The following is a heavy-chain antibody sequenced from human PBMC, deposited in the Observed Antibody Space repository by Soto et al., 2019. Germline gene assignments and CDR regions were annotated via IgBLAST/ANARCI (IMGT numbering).Heavy chain of an antibody. CDR1: GGSISSGGYS. CDR3: GMGVTTVSTFDY. D-gene: IGHD4-17*01. Sequence: QLQLQESGSGLVKPSQTLSLTCAVSGGSISSGGYSCNWIRQPPGKGLEWIGYIYHSGSTYYNPSLKSRITTSVDRSKNQFSLKLSSMTAADKAVYFCGMGVTTVSTFDYLGQGTLVTVSS. J-gene: IGHJ4*02. V-gene: IGHV4-30-2*01. CDR2: IYHSGST.